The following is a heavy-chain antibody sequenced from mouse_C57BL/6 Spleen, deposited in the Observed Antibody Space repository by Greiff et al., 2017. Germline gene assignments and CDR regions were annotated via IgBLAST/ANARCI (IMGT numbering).Heavy chain of an antibody. D-gene: IGHD2-5*01. CDR1: GFSLTSYG. CDR2: IWSGGST. V-gene: IGHV2-2*01. J-gene: IGHJ1*03. Sequence: VQLQQSGPGLVQPSQSLSITCTVSGFSLTSYGVHWGRQSPGKGLEWLGVIWSGGSTDYNAAFISRLNSSKDNSKSQVCFKMNRLQADDTAINYCARADSNYPYWYFDVWGTGTTVTVSS. CDR3: ARADSNYPYWYFDV.